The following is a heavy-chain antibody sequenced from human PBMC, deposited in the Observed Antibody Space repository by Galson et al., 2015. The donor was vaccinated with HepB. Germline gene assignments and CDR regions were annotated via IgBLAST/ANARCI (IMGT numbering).Heavy chain of an antibody. Sequence: SLRLSCAASGFTFGDYAMSWFRQAPGKGLEWVGFIRSKAYGGTTEYAASVKGRFTISRDDSKSIAYLQMNSLKTEDTAVYYCTRSRVQWLIGAFDIWGQGTMVTVSS. CDR1: GFTFGDYA. V-gene: IGHV3-49*03. D-gene: IGHD6-19*01. J-gene: IGHJ3*02. CDR3: TRSRVQWLIGAFDI. CDR2: IRSKAYGGTT.